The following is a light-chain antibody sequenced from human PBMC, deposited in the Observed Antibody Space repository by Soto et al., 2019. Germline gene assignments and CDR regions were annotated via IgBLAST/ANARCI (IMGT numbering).Light chain of an antibody. CDR1: QSITPW. CDR2: KTS. CDR3: QQYYRLSA. J-gene: IGKJ2*01. V-gene: IGKV1-5*03. Sequence: DIQMTQSPPILSASVGETVTITCRASQSITPWLAWYQQQPGKAPRLLIYKTSDLENGVPSRFSGSGSGTEFTLTINGLQPDDVATYYCQQYYRLSAFGPGTKVE.